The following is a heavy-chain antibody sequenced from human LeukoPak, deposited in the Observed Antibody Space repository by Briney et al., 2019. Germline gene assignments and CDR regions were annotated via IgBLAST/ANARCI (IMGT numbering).Heavy chain of an antibody. CDR2: IKLDGSEK. V-gene: IGHV3-7*01. J-gene: IGHJ4*02. Sequence: GGSLRLSCAASGFSFSRVWMSWVRQAPGKGPEWVASIKLDGSEKYYVDSVRGRFTISRDNAKNSLYLQMNTLRAEDTAVYYCAKEGYWGQGTLVTVSS. CDR1: GFSFSRVW. CDR3: AKEGY.